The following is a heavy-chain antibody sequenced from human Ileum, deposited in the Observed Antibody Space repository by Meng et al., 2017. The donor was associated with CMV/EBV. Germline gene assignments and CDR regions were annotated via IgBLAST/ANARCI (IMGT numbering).Heavy chain of an antibody. CDR1: GGSFKDFY. CDR3: ARGIFGGVIS. D-gene: IGHD2-8*02. V-gene: IGHV4-34*01. Sequence: SLHCSLYGGSFKDFYWSWIRQTPGGGLAWIGEITPTGGTIYNPSLRGRVTVSLDTSKNQFSLNLTSVTAADAAMYYCARGIFGGVISWGQGTLVTVSS. J-gene: IGHJ5*02. CDR2: ITPTGGT.